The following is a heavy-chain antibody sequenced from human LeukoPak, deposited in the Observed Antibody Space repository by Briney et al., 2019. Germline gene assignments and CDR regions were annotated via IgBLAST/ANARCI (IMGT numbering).Heavy chain of an antibody. J-gene: IGHJ4*02. D-gene: IGHD4-17*01. Sequence: SETLSLTCAVYGGSFSGYYWSWIRQPPGKGLEWIGEINHSGSTNYNPSLKSRVTISVDTSKNQFSLKLSSVTATDTAVYYCARGYGDYFDYWGQGTLVTVSS. CDR3: ARGYGDYFDY. CDR1: GGSFSGYY. CDR2: INHSGST. V-gene: IGHV4-34*01.